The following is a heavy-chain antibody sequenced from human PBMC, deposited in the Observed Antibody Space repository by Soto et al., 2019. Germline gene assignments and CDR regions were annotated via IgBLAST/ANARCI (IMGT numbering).Heavy chain of an antibody. CDR2: IWKDVNVK. V-gene: IGHV3-33*01. J-gene: IGHJ4*02. CDR3: ARDPGKYEAMDY. D-gene: IGHD3-3*01. Sequence: QVQVVESGGGVVQPGTSLRLSCAASGFRFGYFGMHWVRQAPGKGLEWVAAIWKDVNVKYYRDSVDCRVTISRDNSKNTLYLHMRNLRAEDIAVYYCARDPGKYEAMDYLGRGTVFMVSP. CDR1: GFRFGYFG.